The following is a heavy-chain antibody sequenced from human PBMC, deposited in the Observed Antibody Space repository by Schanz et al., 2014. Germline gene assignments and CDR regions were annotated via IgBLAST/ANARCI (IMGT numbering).Heavy chain of an antibody. D-gene: IGHD3-10*01. J-gene: IGHJ4*02. CDR3: AKVGLYYYGAGFDY. Sequence: QVQLVESGGGVVQPGRSLRLSCAASGFTFSSYAMYWVRQAPGKGLEWVALISFDGKKTFYTDSVKGRFTISRDNSKNTLYLQMNSLRAEDTAVYYCAKVGLYYYGAGFDYWGQGTLVTVSS. CDR1: GFTFSSYA. V-gene: IGHV3-30*04. CDR2: ISFDGKKT.